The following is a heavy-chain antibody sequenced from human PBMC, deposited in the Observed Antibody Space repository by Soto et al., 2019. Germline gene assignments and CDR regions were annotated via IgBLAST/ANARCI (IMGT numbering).Heavy chain of an antibody. CDR1: GYTFTGYY. CDR2: INPNSGGT. D-gene: IGHD1-20*01. Sequence: ASVKVSCKSSGYTFTGYYIHSVRQAPGQGLEWMGWINPNSGGTNYAQKFQGRVTMTRDTSISTAYMELSRLRSYDTAVYYCARVTQRDSAFDIWGQGTLVTVSS. CDR3: ARVTQRDSAFDI. J-gene: IGHJ3*02. V-gene: IGHV1-2*02.